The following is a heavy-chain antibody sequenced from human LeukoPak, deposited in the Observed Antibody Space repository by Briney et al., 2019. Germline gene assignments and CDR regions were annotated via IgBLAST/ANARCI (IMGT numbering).Heavy chain of an antibody. J-gene: IGHJ4*02. Sequence: SETLSLTCTVSGGSISSSSYYWGWIRQPPGKGLEWIGSIYYSGSTYYNPSLKSRVTISVDTSKNQFSLKLRSVTAADTAVYYCARAAPRHLDYWGQGTLVTVSS. CDR2: IYYSGST. CDR3: ARAAPRHLDY. V-gene: IGHV4-39*07. CDR1: GGSISSSSYY.